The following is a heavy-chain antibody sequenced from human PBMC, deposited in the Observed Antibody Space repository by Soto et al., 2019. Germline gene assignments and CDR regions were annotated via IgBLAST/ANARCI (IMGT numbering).Heavy chain of an antibody. J-gene: IGHJ6*02. CDR3: ATDVDTRVKGMDV. CDR1: GFTFSSYA. D-gene: IGHD5-18*01. V-gene: IGHV3-30-3*01. CDR2: ISYDGSNK. Sequence: GGSLRLSCAASGFTFSSYAMHWVRQAPGKGLEWVAVISYDGSNKYYADSVKGRFTISRDNSKNTLYLQMNSLRAEDTAVYYCATDVDTRVKGMDVWGQGTTVTVSS.